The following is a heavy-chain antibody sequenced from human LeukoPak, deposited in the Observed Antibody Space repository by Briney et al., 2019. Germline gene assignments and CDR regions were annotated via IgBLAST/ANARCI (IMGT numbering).Heavy chain of an antibody. J-gene: IGHJ4*02. CDR3: ARDPSLGGGVGY. V-gene: IGHV4-61*02. CDR1: GGSISSGSYY. Sequence: PSETLSLTCTVSGGSISSGSYYWSWIRQPAGKGLEWIGRIYTSGSTNYNPSLKSRVTISVGTSKNQFSLKLSSETAADTAVNYCARDPSLGGGVGYWGQGTLVTVSS. CDR2: IYTSGST. D-gene: IGHD2-15*01.